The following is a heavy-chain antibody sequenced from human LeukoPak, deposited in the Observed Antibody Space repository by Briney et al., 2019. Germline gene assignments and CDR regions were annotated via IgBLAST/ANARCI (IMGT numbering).Heavy chain of an antibody. D-gene: IGHD4-17*01. CDR1: DHSFSSHY. V-gene: IGHV4-59*11. CDR3: ARDLVTVTKGFDI. Sequence: SETLSLTCAVSDHSFSSHYWTWIRQPPGKGLEWIGYISYIGRTNYNPSLKSRVTISIDTSKNQFSLKLTSVTAADTAVYYRARDLVTVTKGFDIWGQGTMVSVSS. CDR2: ISYIGRT. J-gene: IGHJ3*02.